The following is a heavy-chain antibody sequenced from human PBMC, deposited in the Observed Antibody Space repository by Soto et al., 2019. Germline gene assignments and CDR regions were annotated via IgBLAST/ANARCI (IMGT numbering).Heavy chain of an antibody. CDR2: TRNKANSYTT. J-gene: IGHJ4*02. Sequence: PGGSLRLSCAASGFTFSDHYMAWVRQAPGKGLEWVGRTRNKANSYTTEYAASVKGRFTISRDDSKNSLYLQMNSLKTEDTAVYYCARTYYDYIWGSSTPFDYWGQGTLVTVSS. D-gene: IGHD3-16*01. V-gene: IGHV3-72*01. CDR3: ARTYYDYIWGSSTPFDY. CDR1: GFTFSDHY.